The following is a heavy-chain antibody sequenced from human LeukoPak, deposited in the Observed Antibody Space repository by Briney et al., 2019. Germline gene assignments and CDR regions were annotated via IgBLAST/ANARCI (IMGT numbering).Heavy chain of an antibody. CDR1: GFTFSSYA. Sequence: RGSLRLSCAASGFTFSSYAMSWVRQAPGKGLEWVSAISGSGGSTYYADSVKGRFTISRDNSKNTLYLQMNSLRAEDTAVYYCARGFPYCSGGSCYGYWGQGTLVTVSS. CDR2: ISGSGGST. D-gene: IGHD2-15*01. V-gene: IGHV3-23*01. J-gene: IGHJ4*02. CDR3: ARGFPYCSGGSCYGY.